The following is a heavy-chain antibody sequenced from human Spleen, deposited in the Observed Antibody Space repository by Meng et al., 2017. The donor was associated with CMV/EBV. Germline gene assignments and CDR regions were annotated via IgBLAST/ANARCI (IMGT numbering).Heavy chain of an antibody. V-gene: IGHV3-21*01. Sequence: GESLKISCAASGFAFNSYNMNWVRQAPGKGLEWVSSISSSSSYIYYADSVKGRFTISRDNAKNSLYLQMSSLGAEDTAMYYCARDHSRGGRITSFGVLMTFGMDVWGQGTTVTVSS. D-gene: IGHD3-3*01. CDR2: ISSSSSYI. J-gene: IGHJ6*02. CDR3: ARDHSRGGRITSFGVLMTFGMDV. CDR1: GFAFNSYN.